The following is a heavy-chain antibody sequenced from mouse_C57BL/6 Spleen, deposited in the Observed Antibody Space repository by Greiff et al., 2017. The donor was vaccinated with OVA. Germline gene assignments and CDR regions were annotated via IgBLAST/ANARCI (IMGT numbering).Heavy chain of an antibody. D-gene: IGHD2-4*01. CDR2: ISSGGSYT. CDR3: ARHADDYDDYAMDY. V-gene: IGHV5-6*01. CDR1: GFTFSSYG. Sequence: EVKLMESGGDLVKPGGSLKLSCAASGFTFSSYGMSWVRQTPDKRLEWVATISSGGSYTYYPDSVKARFTISRDNAKNTLYLQMSSLKSEDTAMYYCARHADDYDDYAMDYWGQGTSVTVSS. J-gene: IGHJ4*01.